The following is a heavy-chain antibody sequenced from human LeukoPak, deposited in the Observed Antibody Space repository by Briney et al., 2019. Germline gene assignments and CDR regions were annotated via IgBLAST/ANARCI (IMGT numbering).Heavy chain of an antibody. D-gene: IGHD2/OR15-2a*01. Sequence: SETLSLTCTVSGYSISSGYYWGWIRQPPGKGLEWIGSIYHSGSTYYNPSLKSRVTISVDTSKNQFSLKLSSVTAADTAVYYCARLSRPGYWGQGTLVTVSS. CDR3: ARLSRPGY. CDR1: GYSISSGYY. V-gene: IGHV4-38-2*02. J-gene: IGHJ4*02. CDR2: IYHSGST.